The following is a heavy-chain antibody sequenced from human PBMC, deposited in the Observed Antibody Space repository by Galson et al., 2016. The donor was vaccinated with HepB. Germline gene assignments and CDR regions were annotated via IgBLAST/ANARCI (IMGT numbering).Heavy chain of an antibody. CDR2: IYSSGST. D-gene: IGHD3-22*01. J-gene: IGHJ3*01. CDR1: GGAISLSY. CDR3: ARAGYFFDGSAYSPDAFDV. V-gene: IGHV4-59*01. Sequence: SETLSLTCTVSGGAISLSYWSWIRQPPGKGLEWIGYIYSSGSTHYNPSLKRRVPISVDTSKHQFSRRLSSVTAADTAVFYCARAGYFFDGSAYSPDAFDVWGQGTVVTVSS.